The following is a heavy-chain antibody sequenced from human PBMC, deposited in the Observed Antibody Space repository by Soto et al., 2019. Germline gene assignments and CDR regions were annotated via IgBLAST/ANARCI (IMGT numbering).Heavy chain of an antibody. Sequence: GGSLRLSCAASGFTFSSYAMHWVRQAPGKGLEWVAVISYDGSNKYYADSVKGRFTISRDNSKNTLYLQMNSLRAEDTAVYYCARGYHDYGDYDYWGQGTLVTVSS. CDR2: ISYDGSNK. CDR1: GFTFSSYA. V-gene: IGHV3-30*04. D-gene: IGHD4-17*01. CDR3: ARGYHDYGDYDY. J-gene: IGHJ4*02.